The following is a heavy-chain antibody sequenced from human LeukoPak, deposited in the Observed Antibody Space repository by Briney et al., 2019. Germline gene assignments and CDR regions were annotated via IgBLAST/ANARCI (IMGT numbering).Heavy chain of an antibody. Sequence: SETLSLTCAVSGGSISSGGYSWSWIRQPPGKGLEWIGYIYHSGSTYYNPSLKSRVTISVDRSKNQFSLKLSSVTAADTAVYYCARAKSLYYYDSSGYQYYFDYWGQGTLVTVSS. CDR3: ARAKSLYYYDSSGYQYYFDY. CDR1: GGSISSGGYS. D-gene: IGHD3-22*01. V-gene: IGHV4-30-2*01. J-gene: IGHJ4*02. CDR2: IYHSGST.